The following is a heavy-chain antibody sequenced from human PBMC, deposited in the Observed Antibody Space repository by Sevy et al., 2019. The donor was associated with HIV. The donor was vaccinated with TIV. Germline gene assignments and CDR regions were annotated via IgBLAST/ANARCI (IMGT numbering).Heavy chain of an antibody. CDR3: ARDAYCGGDCPGAFDI. V-gene: IGHV4-30-2*01. Sequence: SETLSLTCAVSGGSISSGGYSWSWIRQPPGKGLEWIGYIYHSGSTYYNPSLKSRVTISVDRSKNQFSLKLSSVTAGDTAVYYCARDAYCGGDCPGAFDIWGQGTMVTVSS. CDR1: GGSISSGGYS. J-gene: IGHJ3*02. CDR2: IYHSGST. D-gene: IGHD2-21*02.